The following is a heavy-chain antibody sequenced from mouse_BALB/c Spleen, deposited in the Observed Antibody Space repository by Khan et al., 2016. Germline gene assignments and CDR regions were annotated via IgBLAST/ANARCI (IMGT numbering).Heavy chain of an antibody. V-gene: IGHV1-9*01. CDR1: GYTFSNYW. Sequence: QVQLKESGAELMKPGASVKISCKATGYTFSNYWIEWVKQRPGHGLEWIGDILPGNANSNYNENLKGKATLTADTSSNTAYMQLSSLTSEDSAVYYWARAWYSMDYWGQGTSVTVSS. CDR2: ILPGNANS. J-gene: IGHJ4*01. CDR3: ARAWYSMDY.